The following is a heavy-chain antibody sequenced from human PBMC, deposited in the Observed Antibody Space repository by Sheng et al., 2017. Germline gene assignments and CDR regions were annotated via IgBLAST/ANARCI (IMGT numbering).Heavy chain of an antibody. J-gene: IGHJ4*02. Sequence: QVQLVESGGGVVQPGRVPSRLSCAASGFTFSSYGMHWVRQAPGKGLEWVAVIWYDGSNKYYADSVKGRFTISRDNSKNTLYLQMNSLRAEDTAVYYCARGKMATSRHFDYWGQGTLVTVSS. D-gene: IGHD5-12*01. V-gene: IGHV3-33*01. CDR1: GFTFSSYG. CDR2: IWYDGSNK. CDR3: ARGKMATSRHFDY.